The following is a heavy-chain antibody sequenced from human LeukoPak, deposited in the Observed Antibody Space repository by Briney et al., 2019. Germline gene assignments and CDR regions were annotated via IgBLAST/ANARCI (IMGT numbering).Heavy chain of an antibody. D-gene: IGHD3-16*01. CDR2: ISSSSAP. CDR3: ARDWAARYFDY. J-gene: IGHJ4*02. Sequence: GGSLTLSCAASGFSFSTYGFNWVRQAPGKGLEWVSYISSSSAPYYADSVKGRFTISRDNAKNSLYPQMSSLRAEDTAVYYCARDWAARYFDYWGQGILVTISS. V-gene: IGHV3-48*04. CDR1: GFSFSTYG.